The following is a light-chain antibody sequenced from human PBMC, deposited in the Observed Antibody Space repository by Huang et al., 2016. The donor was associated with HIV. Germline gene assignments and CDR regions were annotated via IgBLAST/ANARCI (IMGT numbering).Light chain of an antibody. CDR3: LQHNTYPWM. Sequence: DIQMTQTPSAMSASVGDRVPITCRAGQDIANSLAWFQPQPGKVPRPLIYGTSTLRSGVPSRFSDSGSGPEFTPTISRLQPEDFATYYCLQHNTYPWMFGQGTKVEVK. J-gene: IGKJ1*01. CDR2: GTS. CDR1: QDIANS. V-gene: IGKV1-17*03.